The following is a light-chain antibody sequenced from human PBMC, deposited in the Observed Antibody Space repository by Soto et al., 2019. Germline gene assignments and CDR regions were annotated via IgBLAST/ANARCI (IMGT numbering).Light chain of an antibody. J-gene: IGKJ1*01. Sequence: DVQMTQSLSSVSASVGDRVTITCRASQSISSYLNWYQQKPGKAPKLLIYAASSLQSGVPSRFSGSGSGTDFTLTISSLQPEDFATYYCQQSYSTPTWTFGQGAKV. CDR1: QSISSY. CDR2: AAS. CDR3: QQSYSTPTWT. V-gene: IGKV1-39*01.